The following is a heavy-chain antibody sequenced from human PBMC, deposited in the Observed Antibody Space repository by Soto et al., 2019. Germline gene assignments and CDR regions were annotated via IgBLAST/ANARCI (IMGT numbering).Heavy chain of an antibody. V-gene: IGHV1-18*01. CDR2: ISAYNGNT. Sequence: QVQLVQSGAEVKKPGASVKVSCKASGYTFTSYGISWVRQAPGQGLEWMGWISAYNGNTNYAQKLQGRVTMTTDTSTNTAYMELRSLRSDDTAVYYCARVAYRRWLQSRGFDIWGQGTMVTVSS. J-gene: IGHJ3*02. D-gene: IGHD2-21*01. CDR1: GYTFTSYG. CDR3: ARVAYRRWLQSRGFDI.